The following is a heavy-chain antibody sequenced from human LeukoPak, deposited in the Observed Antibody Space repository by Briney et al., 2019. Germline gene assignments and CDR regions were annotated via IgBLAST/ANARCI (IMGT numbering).Heavy chain of an antibody. Sequence: SETLSLTCTVSGGSISSYYWSWIRQPAGKGLEWIGRIYTSGSTNYNPSLKSRVTMSVDTSKNQFSLKLSSVTAADTAVYYCAGSDYGDYESSLYFDYWGQGTLVTVSS. CDR1: GGSISSYY. CDR2: IYTSGST. D-gene: IGHD4-17*01. J-gene: IGHJ4*02. V-gene: IGHV4-4*07. CDR3: AGSDYGDYESSLYFDY.